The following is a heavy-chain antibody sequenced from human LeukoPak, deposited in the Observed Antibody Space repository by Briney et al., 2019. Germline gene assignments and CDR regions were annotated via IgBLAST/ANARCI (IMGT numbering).Heavy chain of an antibody. D-gene: IGHD2-2*01. CDR2: IYQSGST. Sequence: PSETLSLTCTVSNYSISSGYYWGWIRQPPGKGLEFIGSIYQSGSTYYNPSLESRVTISVDTSKNQFSLKLSSVTAADTAVYYCARTRVDYYYYMDVWGKGTTVTVSS. V-gene: IGHV4-38-2*02. J-gene: IGHJ6*03. CDR3: ARTRVDYYYYMDV. CDR1: NYSISSGYY.